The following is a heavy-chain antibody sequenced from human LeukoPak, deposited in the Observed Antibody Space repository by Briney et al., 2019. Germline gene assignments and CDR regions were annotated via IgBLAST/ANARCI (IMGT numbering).Heavy chain of an antibody. CDR1: GYTFTSYY. D-gene: IGHD3-22*01. J-gene: IGHJ4*02. V-gene: IGHV1-46*01. CDR2: INPSGGST. CDR3: ARAHQSYYDSSGYYSGVDY. Sequence: ASVKVSCKASGYTFTSYYMHWVRQAPGQGLEWMGIINPSGGSTSYAQKFQGRVTVTRDMSTSTVYMELSSLRSEDTAVYYCARAHQSYYDSSGYYSGVDYWGQGTLVTVSS.